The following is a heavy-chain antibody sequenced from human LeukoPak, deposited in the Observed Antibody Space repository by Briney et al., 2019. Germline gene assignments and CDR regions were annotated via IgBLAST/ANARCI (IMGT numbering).Heavy chain of an antibody. V-gene: IGHV3-53*01. Sequence: GGSLRLSCAASGFTFSSYAMSWVRQAPGKGLEWVSVIYSGGSTYYADSVKGRFTISRDNSKNTLYLQMNSLRAEDTAVYYCARAGYCSGGSCYPEGGFDYWGQGTLVTVSS. D-gene: IGHD2-15*01. CDR1: GFTFSSYA. CDR2: IYSGGST. CDR3: ARAGYCSGGSCYPEGGFDY. J-gene: IGHJ4*02.